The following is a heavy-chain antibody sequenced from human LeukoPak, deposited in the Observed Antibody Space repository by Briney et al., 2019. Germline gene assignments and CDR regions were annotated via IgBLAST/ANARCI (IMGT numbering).Heavy chain of an antibody. Sequence: SETLSLTCTVSGGSVSGYYWTWIRQSPGKGLEWIGYIHYGGSTKYNPSLKSRITISVNTAKNQVSLRLTSVTAADTAMYYCARLHPSQSGFSDYWGQGTLVTASS. CDR3: ARLHPSQSGFSDY. V-gene: IGHV4-59*08. D-gene: IGHD5-12*01. CDR1: GGSVSGYY. CDR2: IHYGGST. J-gene: IGHJ4*02.